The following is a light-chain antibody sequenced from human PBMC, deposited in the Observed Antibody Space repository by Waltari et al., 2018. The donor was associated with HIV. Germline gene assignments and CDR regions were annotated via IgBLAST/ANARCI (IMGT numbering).Light chain of an antibody. V-gene: IGKV3D-15*01. Sequence: DILLTQSPATISVSPGGRVTVSCRASQNVDDKLAWYQQKPGQSPRLHIYHSSVRAAGVPTRFGGAGSATNFTLTITSLQSEDFALYFCQQYHHWPPLTFGGGSRVELK. J-gene: IGKJ4*01. CDR2: HSS. CDR1: QNVDDK. CDR3: QQYHHWPPLT.